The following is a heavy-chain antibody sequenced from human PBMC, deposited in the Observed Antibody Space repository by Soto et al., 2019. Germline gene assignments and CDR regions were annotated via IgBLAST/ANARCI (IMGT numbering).Heavy chain of an antibody. CDR1: GFNFDNYG. CDR3: AKDRVGGTFYTPLAF. Sequence: QVQLVESGGGVVQPGGSLRLSCQASGFNFDNYGMHWVCQAPGKGLEWVAVITYDGSFQYYADSVKGRFTISRDNSKNTLSLHLNTLKPEDTAVYHCAKDRVGGTFYTPLAFWGQGTLVTVSS. D-gene: IGHD1-7*01. CDR2: ITYDGSFQ. J-gene: IGHJ4*02. V-gene: IGHV3-30*18.